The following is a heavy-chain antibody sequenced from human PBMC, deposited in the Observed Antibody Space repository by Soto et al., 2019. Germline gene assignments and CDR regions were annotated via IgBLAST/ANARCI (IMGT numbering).Heavy chain of an antibody. CDR3: ARAPMIALLTN. D-gene: IGHD3-22*01. CDR2: IYSGGST. CDR1: GFTVSTNF. Sequence: EVQLVESGGGLVQPGGSLRLSCAASGFTVSTNFMSWVRQAPGKGLEWVSVIYSGGSTYYADSVKGRFTISRDNSKNTLYVELISVRADVTAVYDCARAPMIALLTNWGQGTLVTVSS. J-gene: IGHJ4*02. V-gene: IGHV3-66*01.